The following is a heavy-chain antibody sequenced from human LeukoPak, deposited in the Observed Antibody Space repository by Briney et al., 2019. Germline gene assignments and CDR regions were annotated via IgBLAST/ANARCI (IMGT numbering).Heavy chain of an antibody. J-gene: IGHJ2*01. Sequence: SGTLSLTCAVSGGSISISNSNWWSWVRQPPVKGLEWFREISHSGSTNYNPSLKSRVTISVDKSKNQFSLKLSSVTAADKAVYYCARDLHGGNSFTSDWYFDLWGRGTLVTVSS. V-gene: IGHV4-4*02. D-gene: IGHD4-23*01. CDR1: GGSISISNSNW. CDR2: ISHSGST. CDR3: ARDLHGGNSFTSDWYFDL.